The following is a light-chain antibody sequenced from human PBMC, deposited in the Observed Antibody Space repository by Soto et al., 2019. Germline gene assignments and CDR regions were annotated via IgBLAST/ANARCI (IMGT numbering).Light chain of an antibody. CDR3: QQRYTWPLT. Sequence: EIVFTQSPATLSLSPGERAALSCRASQSVSAFLAWYQQKPGQAPRLLIYDASNRATGIPARFSGSGSGTDFTLTISSLEPEDFAVYYCQQRYTWPLTFGEGTKLEIK. CDR2: DAS. V-gene: IGKV3-11*01. J-gene: IGKJ2*01. CDR1: QSVSAF.